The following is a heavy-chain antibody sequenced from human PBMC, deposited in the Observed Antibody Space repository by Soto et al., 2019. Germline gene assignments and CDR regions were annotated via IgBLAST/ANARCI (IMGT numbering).Heavy chain of an antibody. J-gene: IGHJ4*02. D-gene: IGHD4-17*01. Sequence: ASVKVSCKASGYTFTRYGISWVRQAPGQGLEWMGWISAYNGNTNYAQKIQGRVTMTTDTSTSTAYMELRSLRSDDTAVYYCSIDLAKRDYGYYDYWGQGTLVTVSS. CDR2: ISAYNGNT. V-gene: IGHV1-18*04. CDR1: GYTFTRYG. CDR3: SIDLAKRDYGYYDY.